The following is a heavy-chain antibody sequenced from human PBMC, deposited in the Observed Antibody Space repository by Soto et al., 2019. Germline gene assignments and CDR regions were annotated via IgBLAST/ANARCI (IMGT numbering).Heavy chain of an antibody. Sequence: ASVKVSCKASGYTFTNYYMHWVRQAPGQGLEWMGIINPSGGSTSYAQKFQGRVTMTRDTSTSTVYMELSSLRSEDTAVYYCARELGYSSSWYVGHYGMDVWGQGTTVTVSS. CDR1: GYTFTNYY. CDR2: INPSGGST. J-gene: IGHJ6*02. D-gene: IGHD6-13*01. CDR3: ARELGYSSSWYVGHYGMDV. V-gene: IGHV1-46*01.